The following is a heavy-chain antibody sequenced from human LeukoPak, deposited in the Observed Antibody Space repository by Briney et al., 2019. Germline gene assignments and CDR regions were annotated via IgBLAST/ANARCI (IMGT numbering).Heavy chain of an antibody. CDR1: GFTFSSYA. CDR3: AKDGEWELSGAYFDY. D-gene: IGHD1-26*01. V-gene: IGHV3-23*01. J-gene: IGHJ4*02. CDR2: ISGSGGST. Sequence: GGSLTLSCAATGFTFSSYAMSWDRQAPGKGREGSSAISGSGGSTYYAYSVKGRFTISRDNSKNALYMQMNSLRAEDTAVYYCAKDGEWELSGAYFDYWGQGTLVTVSS.